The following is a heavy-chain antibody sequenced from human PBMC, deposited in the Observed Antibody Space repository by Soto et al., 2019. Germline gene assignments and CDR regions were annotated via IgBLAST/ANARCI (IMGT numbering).Heavy chain of an antibody. CDR2: IYPGDSDT. D-gene: IGHD2-15*01. CDR3: ARFRVYCSGGSCYSFSYYYYYYMDV. CDR1: GYSFTSYW. J-gene: IGHJ6*03. V-gene: IGHV5-51*01. Sequence: PGESLKISCKGSGYSFTSYWIGWVRQMPGKGLEWKGIIYPGDSDTRYSPSFQGQVTISADKSISTAYLQWSSLKASDTAMYYCARFRVYCSGGSCYSFSYYYYYYMDVWGKGTTVTVSS.